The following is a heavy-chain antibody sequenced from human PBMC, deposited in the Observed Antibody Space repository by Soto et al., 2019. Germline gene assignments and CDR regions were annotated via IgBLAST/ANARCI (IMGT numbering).Heavy chain of an antibody. D-gene: IGHD3-3*01. CDR2: IKQDGSEK. CDR1: GFTFSNYW. Sequence: PGGSLRLSCAASGFTFSNYWMSWVRQAPGKGLEWVANIKQDGSEKYYVDSVKGRFTISRDDSKNTLYLQMNSLKTEDTAVYYCTTLRITIFGVVLMDVWGQGTTVTVSS. J-gene: IGHJ6*02. CDR3: TTLRITIFGVVLMDV. V-gene: IGHV3-7*03.